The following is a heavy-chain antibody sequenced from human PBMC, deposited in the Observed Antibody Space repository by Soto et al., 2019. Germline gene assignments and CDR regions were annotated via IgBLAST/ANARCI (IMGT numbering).Heavy chain of an antibody. CDR1: GVPFSNYA. CDR2: ISGSGDYT. V-gene: IGHV3-23*01. Sequence: GGSLRLSCAASGVPFSNYAMSWVRQAPGKGLEWVSVISGSGDYTWHADSAKGRFTISRDNSRNTLYLQMNSLRAEDTAVYYCAKGSANYRPYYFDNWGQGALVTVSS. D-gene: IGHD3-10*01. J-gene: IGHJ4*02. CDR3: AKGSANYRPYYFDN.